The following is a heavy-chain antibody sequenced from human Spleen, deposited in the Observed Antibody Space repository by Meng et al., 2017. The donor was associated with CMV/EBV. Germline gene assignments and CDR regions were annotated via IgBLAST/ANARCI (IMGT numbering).Heavy chain of an antibody. J-gene: IGHJ4*02. CDR1: GGSISSSSYY. D-gene: IGHD6-6*01. CDR3: ARGEYSSSRIAAPFDY. V-gene: IGHV4-39*07. Sequence: SETLSLTCTVSGGSISSSSYYWGWIRQPPGKGLEWIGSIYYSGSTYYNPSLKSRVTISVDTSKNQFSLKLSSVTAADTAVYYCARGEYSSSRIAAPFDYWGQGTLVTVSS. CDR2: IYYSGST.